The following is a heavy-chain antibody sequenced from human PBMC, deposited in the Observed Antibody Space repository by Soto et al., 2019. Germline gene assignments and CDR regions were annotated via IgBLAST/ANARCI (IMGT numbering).Heavy chain of an antibody. V-gene: IGHV1-18*01. J-gene: IGHJ4*02. D-gene: IGHD2-15*01. CDR3: GRGGTPIDS. Sequence: QVQLVQSGAEVKKPGASVKVSCKASGYTFTNFGISWVRQAPGQGLEWMGWISAYNGNTNYAQKFQGRVTMTTDTPRDTAYRGGRALRFADTPVYSCGRGGTPIDSGGQGPLVTVSA. CDR2: ISAYNGNT. CDR1: GYTFTNFG.